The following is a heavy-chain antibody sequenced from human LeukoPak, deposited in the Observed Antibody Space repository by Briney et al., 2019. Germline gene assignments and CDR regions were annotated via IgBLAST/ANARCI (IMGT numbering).Heavy chain of an antibody. CDR1: GFTFGSYA. CDR2: ISGSGGST. CDR3: AKDPTHYRVWDYYETIGLSY. V-gene: IGHV3-23*01. Sequence: PGGSLRLSCAASGFTFGSYAMSWVRQAPGKGLEWVSAISGSGGSTYYADSVKGRFTISRDNSKNTLNLQMNSLRAEDTAVYYCAKDPTHYRVWDYYETIGLSYWGQGTLVTVSS. D-gene: IGHD3-22*01. J-gene: IGHJ4*02.